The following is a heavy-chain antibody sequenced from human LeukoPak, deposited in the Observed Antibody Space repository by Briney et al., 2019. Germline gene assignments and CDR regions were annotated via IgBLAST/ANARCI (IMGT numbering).Heavy chain of an antibody. D-gene: IGHD4-17*01. J-gene: IGHJ3*02. Sequence: GGSLKPFRSASGLNFCYYANARVRPASGEGVEWASSITGRGRVTYYANSVKGRVIVSRDNTQNTVFLHMNSLRADDTALYYCSKDPNGDYVGAFDMWGPRTMVTVSS. V-gene: IGHV3-23*01. CDR1: GLNFCYYA. CDR3: SKDPNGDYVGAFDM. CDR2: ITGRGRVT.